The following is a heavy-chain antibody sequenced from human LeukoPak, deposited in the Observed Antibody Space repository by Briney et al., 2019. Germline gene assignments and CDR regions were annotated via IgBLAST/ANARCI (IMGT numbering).Heavy chain of an antibody. CDR1: GITLSNYG. J-gene: IGHJ6*02. D-gene: IGHD2-2*01. CDR2: LSGSGITT. Sequence: GGSLRLSCAVSGITLSNYGMSWVRQAPGKGLEWVSTLSGSGITTYYADSVKGRFTISRDNAKNSLYLQMNSLRAEDTAVYYCARDNNDIVVVPAATQYHYYYYGMDVWGQGTTVTVSS. V-gene: IGHV3-11*01. CDR3: ARDNNDIVVVPAATQYHYYYYGMDV.